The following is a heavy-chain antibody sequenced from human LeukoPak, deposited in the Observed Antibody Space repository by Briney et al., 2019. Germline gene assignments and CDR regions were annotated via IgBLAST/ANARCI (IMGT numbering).Heavy chain of an antibody. CDR2: ISAYNGNT. D-gene: IGHD3-3*01. V-gene: IGHV1-18*01. CDR1: GYTFTSYG. CDR3: ARVPVRTALYDFWSGSDRHYYYYYMDV. J-gene: IGHJ6*03. Sequence: ASVKVSCKASGYTFTSYGISWVRQAPGQGLEWMGWISAYNGNTNYTQKLQGRVTMTTDTSTSTAYMELRSLRSDDTAVYCCARVPVRTALYDFWSGSDRHYYYYYMDVWGKGTTVTVSS.